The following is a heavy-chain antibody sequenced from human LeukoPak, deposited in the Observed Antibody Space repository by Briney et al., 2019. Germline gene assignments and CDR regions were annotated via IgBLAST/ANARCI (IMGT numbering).Heavy chain of an antibody. Sequence: DGSNKYYAHSVKGPFTISRDNSKNTLYLQMNSLRAEDTAVYYCAKAPYVLRFLEWLTHFDYWGQGTLVTVS. V-gene: IGHV3-30*02. CDR3: AKAPYVLRFLEWLTHFDY. CDR2: DGSNK. D-gene: IGHD3-3*01. J-gene: IGHJ4*02.